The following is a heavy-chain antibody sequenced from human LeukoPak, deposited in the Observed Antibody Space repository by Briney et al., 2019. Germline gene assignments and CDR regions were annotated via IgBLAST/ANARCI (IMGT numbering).Heavy chain of an antibody. CDR3: ARNYYDSSGYYYDAFDI. Sequence: GASVKVSCKASGYTFTGYYMNWVRQAPGQGLEWMGWINPNSGGTNYAQKFQGRVTMTRDTSISTAYMELSRLRSDDTAVYYCARNYYDSSGYYYDAFDIWGQGTMVTVSS. CDR2: INPNSGGT. CDR1: GYTFTGYY. J-gene: IGHJ3*02. V-gene: IGHV1-2*02. D-gene: IGHD3-22*01.